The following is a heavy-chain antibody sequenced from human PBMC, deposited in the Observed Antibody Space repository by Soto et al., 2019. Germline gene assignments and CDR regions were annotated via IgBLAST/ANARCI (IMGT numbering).Heavy chain of an antibody. V-gene: IGHV3-23*01. CDR3: AKDIYYDSSGYYYDYFDY. Sequence: WGAPRLSRAAPGFTLISYAMSWVPPAPGKGLEWVSAISGSGGSTYYADSVKGRFTISRDNSKNTLYLQMNSLRAEDTAVYYCAKDIYYDSSGYYYDYFDYWGQGTLVTVSS. CDR1: GFTLISYA. D-gene: IGHD3-22*01. CDR2: ISGSGGST. J-gene: IGHJ4*02.